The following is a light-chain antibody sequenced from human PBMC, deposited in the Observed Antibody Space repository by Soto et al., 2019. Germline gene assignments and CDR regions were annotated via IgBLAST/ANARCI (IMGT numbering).Light chain of an antibody. J-gene: IGLJ1*01. V-gene: IGLV2-14*01. Sequence: SALTQPASVSGSPGQSITISCTGTSSDVGGYNSVSWYQQHRGKAPKLMIYEVSNRPSGVSNRFSGSKSGNTASLTISGLQAEDEADYYCSSYTSSSTPYVFGTGTKLTVL. CDR2: EVS. CDR1: SSDVGGYNS. CDR3: SSYTSSSTPYV.